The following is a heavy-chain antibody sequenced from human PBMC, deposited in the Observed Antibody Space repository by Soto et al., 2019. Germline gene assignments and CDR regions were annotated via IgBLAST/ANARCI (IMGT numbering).Heavy chain of an antibody. Sequence: QVQLVQSGAEVKKPGSSVKVSCKASGGTFSSYAISWVRQAPGQGLEWMGGIIPIFGTANYAQKFQGRVTITADESTSTDYMELSSLRSEDTAVFYCARAGAIFGVVTDTNFDYWGQGTLVTVSS. V-gene: IGHV1-69*01. J-gene: IGHJ4*02. CDR1: GGTFSSYA. CDR3: ARAGAIFGVVTDTNFDY. D-gene: IGHD3-3*01. CDR2: IIPIFGTA.